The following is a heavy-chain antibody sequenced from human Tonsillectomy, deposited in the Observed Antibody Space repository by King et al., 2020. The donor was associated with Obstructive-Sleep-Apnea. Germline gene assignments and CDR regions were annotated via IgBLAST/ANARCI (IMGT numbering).Heavy chain of an antibody. D-gene: IGHD2-21*02. CDR3: ARDPSSLRGVVTAISDY. Sequence: QLVQSGAEVKKPGASVKVSCKASGYTFTSYGISWVRQAPGQGLEWMGWISAYSGNTNYAQKLQGRVTMTTDTSTSTAYMELRSLRSDDTAVYYCARDPSSLRGVVTAISDYWGQGTLVTVSS. J-gene: IGHJ4*02. V-gene: IGHV1-18*04. CDR2: ISAYSGNT. CDR1: GYTFTSYG.